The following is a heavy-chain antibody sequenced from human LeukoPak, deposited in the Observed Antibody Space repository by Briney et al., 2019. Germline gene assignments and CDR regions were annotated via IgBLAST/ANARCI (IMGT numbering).Heavy chain of an antibody. Sequence: GASVKVSCKASGYTFTSYGISWVRQAPGQGLEWMGWISAYNGNTNYAQKLQGRVTMTTDTSTSTAYMELRSLRSDDTAVYYCARDHGGYYGSGSYYTPDYWGQGTLVTVSS. CDR3: ARDHGGYYGSGSYYTPDY. CDR2: ISAYNGNT. CDR1: GYTFTSYG. V-gene: IGHV1-18*01. J-gene: IGHJ4*02. D-gene: IGHD3-10*01.